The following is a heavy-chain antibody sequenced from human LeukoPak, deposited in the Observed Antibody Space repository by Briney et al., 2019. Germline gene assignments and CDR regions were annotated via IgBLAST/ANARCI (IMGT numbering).Heavy chain of an antibody. J-gene: IGHJ4*02. D-gene: IGHD1-14*01. Sequence: SETLSLTCTVSGGSISSYYWSWIRQPPGKGLEWIGYIYYSGSTNYNPSLKSRVTISVDTSKNQFSLKLSSVTAADTAVYYCAGDLAEGLPEYWGQGTLVTVSS. CDR2: IYYSGST. CDR3: AGDLAEGLPEY. V-gene: IGHV4-59*01. CDR1: GGSISSYY.